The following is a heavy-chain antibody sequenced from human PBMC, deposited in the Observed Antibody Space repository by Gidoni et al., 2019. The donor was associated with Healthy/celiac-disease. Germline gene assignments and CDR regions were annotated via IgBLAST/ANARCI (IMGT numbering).Heavy chain of an antibody. J-gene: IGHJ4*02. CDR1: GGTFSSYA. V-gene: IGHV1-69*06. Sequence: QVQLVQSGAEVKKPGSSVKVSCKASGGTFSSYAISWVRQAPGQGLEWMGGIIPILGTANYAQKFQGRVTITADKSTSTAYMERSSLRSEDTAVYYCAREGVGPGNSGDYWGQGTLVTVSS. CDR2: IIPILGTA. CDR3: AREGVGPGNSGDY. D-gene: IGHD4-4*01.